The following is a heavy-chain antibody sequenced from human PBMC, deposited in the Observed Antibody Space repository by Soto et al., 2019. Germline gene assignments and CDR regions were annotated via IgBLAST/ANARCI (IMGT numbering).Heavy chain of an antibody. J-gene: IGHJ4*02. CDR1: GFTFSGSA. Sequence: EVQLVESGGGLVQPGGSLKLSCAASGFTFSGSAMHWVRQASGKGLEWVGRIRSKANSYATAYAASVKGRFTISRDDSKNTAYLQMNSLKTEDTAVYYCTTPDCSSTSCPDYWGQGTLVTVSS. D-gene: IGHD2-2*01. CDR2: IRSKANSYAT. CDR3: TTPDCSSTSCPDY. V-gene: IGHV3-73*02.